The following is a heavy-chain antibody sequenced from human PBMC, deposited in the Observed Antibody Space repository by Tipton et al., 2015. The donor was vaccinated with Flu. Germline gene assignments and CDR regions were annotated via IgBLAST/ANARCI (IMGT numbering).Heavy chain of an antibody. D-gene: IGHD2-15*01. CDR2: IKQDGSEK. Sequence: GSLRLSCAASGFTFSSYWMSWVRQAPGKGLEWVANIKQDGSEKYYVDSVKGRFTISRDYAKNSLYLQMNSLRVEDTAVYYCCSGALGSGFGYWGQGTLVTVSS. J-gene: IGHJ4*02. V-gene: IGHV3-7*01. CDR3: CSGALGSGFGY. CDR1: GFTFSSYW.